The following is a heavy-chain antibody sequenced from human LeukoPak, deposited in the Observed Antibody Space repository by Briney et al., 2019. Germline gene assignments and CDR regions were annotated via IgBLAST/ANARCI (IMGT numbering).Heavy chain of an antibody. CDR2: IYYSGST. V-gene: IGHV4-31*03. D-gene: IGHD5-18*01. J-gene: IGHJ3*02. CDR3: ARARGAMATDDAFDI. CDR1: GGSISSGGYY. Sequence: SQTLSLTCTVSGGSISSGGYYWSWIRQHPGKGLEWIGYIYYSGSTYYNPSLKSRVTISVDTSKNQFSLKLSSVTAADTAAYYCARARGAMATDDAFDIWGQGTMVTVSS.